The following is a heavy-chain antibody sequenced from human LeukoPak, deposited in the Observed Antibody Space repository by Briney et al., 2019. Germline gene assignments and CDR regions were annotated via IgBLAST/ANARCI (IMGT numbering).Heavy chain of an antibody. J-gene: IGHJ4*02. Sequence: ETLSLTCAVYGGSFSDYYWSWIRQPPGKGLEWVSGIHWNGGSTGYADSVKGRFTISRDNAKNSLYLQMNSLRAEDTALYYCARPRNPYGSGSYHSDFDSWGQGTLVTVSS. CDR3: ARPRNPYGSGSYHSDFDS. CDR2: IHWNGGST. D-gene: IGHD3-10*01. CDR1: GGSFSDYY. V-gene: IGHV3-20*04.